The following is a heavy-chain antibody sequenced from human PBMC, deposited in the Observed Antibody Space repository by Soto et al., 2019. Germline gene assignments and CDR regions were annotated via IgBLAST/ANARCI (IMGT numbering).Heavy chain of an antibody. CDR2: ISGSGGST. CDR1: GFTFSSYA. J-gene: IGHJ6*02. CDR3: AKVGIAVAVANYGMDV. V-gene: IGHV3-23*01. D-gene: IGHD6-19*01. Sequence: PGGSLRLSCAASGFTFSSYAMSWARQAPGKGLEWVSAISGSGGSTYYADSVKGRFTISRDNSKNTLYLQMNSLRAEDTAVYYCAKVGIAVAVANYGMDVWGQGTTVTVSS.